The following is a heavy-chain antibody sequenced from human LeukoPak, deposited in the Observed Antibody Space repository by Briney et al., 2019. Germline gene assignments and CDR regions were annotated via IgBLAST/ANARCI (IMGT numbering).Heavy chain of an antibody. J-gene: IGHJ4*02. Sequence: ASVKVSCKASGYSFAGYGISWVRHAPGQGLEWIGWISTYGGNTNYAHNLQGRITVTTETSTSTAYMELRSLRSDDTAVYYCARVGAAPGHFDYWGQGTQLTVSS. V-gene: IGHV1-18*01. D-gene: IGHD6-13*01. CDR3: ARVGAAPGHFDY. CDR2: ISTYGGNT. CDR1: GYSFAGYG.